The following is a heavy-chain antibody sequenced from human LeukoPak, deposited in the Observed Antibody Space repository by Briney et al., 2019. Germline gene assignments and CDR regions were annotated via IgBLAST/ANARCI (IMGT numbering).Heavy chain of an antibody. J-gene: IGHJ4*02. Sequence: SETLSLTCTVSGGSISSHYWSWIRQPPGKGLEWIGYIYYSGSTHYNPSLKSRVTISVDTSKNQFSLRLSSVTVADTAVYFCARAFYSDYVVNYWGQGILVTVSS. CDR2: IYYSGST. V-gene: IGHV4-59*08. CDR1: GGSISSHY. CDR3: ARAFYSDYVVNY. D-gene: IGHD4-11*01.